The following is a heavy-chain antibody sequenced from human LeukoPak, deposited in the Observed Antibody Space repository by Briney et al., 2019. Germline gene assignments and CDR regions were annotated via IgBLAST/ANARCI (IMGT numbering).Heavy chain of an antibody. D-gene: IGHD1-14*01. CDR3: ARTGSGAFDI. CDR2: IIPIFGTA. V-gene: IGHV1-69*13. Sequence: ASVKVSCKASGGTFSSYAINWVRQAPGQGLEWMGGIIPIFGTANYAQNFQGRVTITADVSTSTVYMELRSLRSDDTAVYYCARTGSGAFDIWGQGTMVTVSS. J-gene: IGHJ3*02. CDR1: GGTFSSYA.